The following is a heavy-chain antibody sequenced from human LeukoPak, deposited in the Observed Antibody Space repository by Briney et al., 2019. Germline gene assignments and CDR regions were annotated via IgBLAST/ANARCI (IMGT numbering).Heavy chain of an antibody. Sequence: SETLSLTCTVSGDSIGSKSYYWGWIRQPPGKGLEWIGSIYHSGRTYYSPSLKSRVTISVDTSKNQFSLKLSSVTAADTAVYYCAREGGSPDYWGQGTLVTVSS. V-gene: IGHV4-39*07. CDR3: AREGGSPDY. CDR2: IYHSGRT. D-gene: IGHD1-26*01. J-gene: IGHJ4*02. CDR1: GDSIGSKSYY.